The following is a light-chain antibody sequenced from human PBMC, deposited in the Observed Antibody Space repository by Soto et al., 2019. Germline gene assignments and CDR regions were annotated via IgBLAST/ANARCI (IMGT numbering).Light chain of an antibody. CDR2: GAS. CDR3: QQYNSWPLT. CDR1: QSVSSY. V-gene: IGKV3D-15*01. Sequence: EVMMTQSPATLSVSPGERATLSCRASQSVSSYLAWYQQKPGQAPRLLIYGASGRATGIPDRFSGSGSGTDFTLTISSLQSEDFAVYYCQQYNSWPLTFGGGTKVDIK. J-gene: IGKJ4*01.